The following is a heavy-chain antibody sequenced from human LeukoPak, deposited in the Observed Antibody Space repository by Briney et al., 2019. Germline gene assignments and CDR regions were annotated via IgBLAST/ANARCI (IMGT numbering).Heavy chain of an antibody. CDR3: ARALSSGYSSGC. Sequence: PGRSLRLSCAASGFTFSSYAMHWVRQAPGKGLEWVAVISYDGSNKYYADSVKGRFTISRDNSRNTLYLQMNSLRAEDTAVYYCARALSSGYSSGCWGQGTLVTVSS. D-gene: IGHD6-19*01. CDR1: GFTFSSYA. J-gene: IGHJ4*02. V-gene: IGHV3-30*04. CDR2: ISYDGSNK.